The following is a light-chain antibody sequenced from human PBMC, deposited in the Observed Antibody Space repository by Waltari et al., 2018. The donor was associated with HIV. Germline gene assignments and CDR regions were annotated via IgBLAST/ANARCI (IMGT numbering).Light chain of an antibody. V-gene: IGLV3-25*03. Sequence: SYKLTQTPSVSVSPGQTARINCSRGSLPKKYSSWYLQKPGQAPLLLTYKDIERPSGIPERISGSRSGTGVTLTISGVQAEDEGDYYCQSTDHDGTWVFGGGTKLTVL. CDR1: SLPKKY. CDR2: KDI. J-gene: IGLJ3*02. CDR3: QSTDHDGTWV.